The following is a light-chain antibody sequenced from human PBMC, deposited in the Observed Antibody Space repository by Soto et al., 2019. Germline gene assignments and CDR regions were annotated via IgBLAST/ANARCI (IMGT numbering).Light chain of an antibody. CDR2: GAS. Sequence: EIVLTQSPGTLSLSPGERATLSCRASQSVSNNYLAWYQQKPGQAPRLLIYGASNRATGIPDRFSGRGSGTDFTLTISRLEPEDCAVYYCQQYGGARWTFGQGTKVDIK. J-gene: IGKJ1*01. CDR1: QSVSNNY. CDR3: QQYGGARWT. V-gene: IGKV3-20*01.